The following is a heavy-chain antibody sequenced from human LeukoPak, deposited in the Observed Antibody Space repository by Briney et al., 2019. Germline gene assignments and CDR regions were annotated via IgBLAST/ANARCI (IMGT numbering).Heavy chain of an antibody. CDR1: GFTFSDYY. CDR3: ARDGSRLWFGDLNNSDAFDI. J-gene: IGHJ3*02. Sequence: PGGSLRLSCAASGFTFSDYYMSWIRQAPGKGLEWVSYISSSSSYTNYADSVKGRFTISRDNAKNSLYLQMNSLRAEDTAVYYCARDGSRLWFGDLNNSDAFDIWGQGTMVTVSS. CDR2: ISSSSSYT. D-gene: IGHD3-10*01. V-gene: IGHV3-11*06.